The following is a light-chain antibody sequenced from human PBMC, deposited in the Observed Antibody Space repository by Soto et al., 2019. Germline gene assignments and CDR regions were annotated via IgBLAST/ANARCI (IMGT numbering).Light chain of an antibody. V-gene: IGKV3-20*01. CDR2: AAS. J-gene: IGKJ1*01. CDR3: QQYGSSLTWT. Sequence: EIVLTQSPGTLSLSPGERATLSCRASQSVSSSYLAWYQQRPGQAPRLLIYAASSRATGIPDRFSGSGSGTDFTLSISSLEPEDFAVYYCQQYGSSLTWTFGQGTKVEMK. CDR1: QSVSSSY.